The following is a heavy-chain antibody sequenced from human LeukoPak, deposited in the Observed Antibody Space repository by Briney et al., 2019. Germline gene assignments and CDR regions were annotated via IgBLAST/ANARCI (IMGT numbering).Heavy chain of an antibody. CDR3: ARQRSDTTMGLIDY. J-gene: IGHJ4*02. V-gene: IGHV4-34*01. D-gene: IGHD5-18*01. CDR1: VGSFSGYY. CDR2: IHHSGST. Sequence: SETLSLTCAVYVGSFSGYYWSWIRQSPGKGLEWVGEIHHSGSTKYNPSLKSRVTISVDTSKNQFSLKLSSVTAADTAVYYCARQRSDTTMGLIDYWGQGTLVTVSS.